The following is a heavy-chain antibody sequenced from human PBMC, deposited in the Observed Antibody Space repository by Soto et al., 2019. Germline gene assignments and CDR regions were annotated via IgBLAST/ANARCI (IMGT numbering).Heavy chain of an antibody. CDR3: ARGYSGYDDHYYGMDV. D-gene: IGHD5-12*01. V-gene: IGHV4-30-4*01. CDR1: GGSISSGDYY. CDR2: IYYSGST. J-gene: IGHJ6*02. Sequence: QVQLQESGPGLVKPSQTLSLTCTVSGGSISSGDYYWSWIRQPPGKGLEWIGYIYYSGSTYYNPSLKSRVTISLDTSKNQFSLKLSSVTAADTAVYYCARGYSGYDDHYYGMDVWGQGTTVTVSS.